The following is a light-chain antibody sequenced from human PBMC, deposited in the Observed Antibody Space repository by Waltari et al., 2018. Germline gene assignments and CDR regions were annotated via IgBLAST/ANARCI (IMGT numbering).Light chain of an antibody. CDR2: DAS. J-gene: IGKJ5*01. CDR3: QQRSAWPTT. Sequence: EIVVTQSPATLSLSPGEGATLSCRTSESVSSNLAWFQQKDGQPPRLVIFDASSRAADTPARFSGGGSGTDYTLNISSLEPEDFATYYCQQRSAWPTTFGQGTRLET. V-gene: IGKV3-11*01. CDR1: ESVSSN.